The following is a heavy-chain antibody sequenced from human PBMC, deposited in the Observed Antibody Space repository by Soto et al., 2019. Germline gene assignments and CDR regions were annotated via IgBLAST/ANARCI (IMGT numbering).Heavy chain of an antibody. Sequence: GASVKVSCKASGYTFTSYGISWVRQAPGQGLEWMGWISAYNGNTNYAQKLQGRVTMTTDTSTSTAYMELRSLRSDDTAVYYCARDHLILRLGELSLSTWFDPWGQGTLVTVSS. CDR1: GYTFTSYG. CDR2: ISAYNGNT. CDR3: ARDHLILRLGELSLSTWFDP. J-gene: IGHJ5*02. D-gene: IGHD3-16*02. V-gene: IGHV1-18*04.